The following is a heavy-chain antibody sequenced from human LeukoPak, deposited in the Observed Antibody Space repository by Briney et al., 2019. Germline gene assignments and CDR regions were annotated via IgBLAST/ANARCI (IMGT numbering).Heavy chain of an antibody. D-gene: IGHD5-18*01. CDR2: IYYSGST. J-gene: IGHJ6*02. CDR3: ARDLGYSYGPTVGDV. V-gene: IGHV4-59*01. CDR1: GGSISSYY. Sequence: PSETLSLTCTVSGGSISSYYWSWIRQPPGKGLEWIGYIYYSGSTNYNPSLKSRVTISVDTSKNQFSLKLSSVTAADTAVYYCARDLGYSYGPTVGDVWGQGTTVTVSS.